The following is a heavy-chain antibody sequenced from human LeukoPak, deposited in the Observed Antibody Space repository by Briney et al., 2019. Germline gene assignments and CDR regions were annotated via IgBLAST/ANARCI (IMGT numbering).Heavy chain of an antibody. D-gene: IGHD3-22*01. V-gene: IGHV1-18*01. J-gene: IGHJ4*02. CDR3: ARGGWSLVGSYYYDSSGYYYLDY. Sequence: ASVKVSCKASGYTLTSKVITGLRQPPGQGLDWMGGFTPNNGTTNYAQKIQGRVTMTTDTSTSTAYMELRSLRSDDAAVYYCARGGWSLVGSYYYDSSGYYYLDYWGQGTLVTVSS. CDR2: FTPNNGTT. CDR1: GYTLTSKV.